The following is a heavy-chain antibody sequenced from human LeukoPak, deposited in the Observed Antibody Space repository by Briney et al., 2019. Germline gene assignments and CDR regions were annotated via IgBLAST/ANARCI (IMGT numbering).Heavy chain of an antibody. CDR3: VRDWDHFDFDS. V-gene: IGHV3-74*01. CDR1: GFTFSNYW. D-gene: IGHD1-14*01. Sequence: GGSLRLSCAASGFTFSNYWMHWVRQAPGKGLVWVSRIKGDGSHTVYADSVKGRFTISRDNAKNTLYLQMESLRDEDTAVYYCVRDWDHFDFDSWGQGTLVTVSS. CDR2: IKGDGSHT. J-gene: IGHJ5*01.